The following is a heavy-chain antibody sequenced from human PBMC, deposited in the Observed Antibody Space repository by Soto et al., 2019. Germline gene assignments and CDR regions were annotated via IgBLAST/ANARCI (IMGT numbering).Heavy chain of an antibody. Sequence: PSETLCFPCTFSGGRLSSYYWSWIRQPPGKGLQWSGHIYYSGSTNYNPSLKSRVTISIDTSKRQFSLNLRSVTAADTAVYYCARAGSGSYYYFNWFDPWGQGKVVT. V-gene: IGHV4-59*01. J-gene: IGHJ5*02. CDR2: IYYSGST. CDR3: ARAGSGSYYYFNWFDP. CDR1: GGRLSSYY. D-gene: IGHD1-26*01.